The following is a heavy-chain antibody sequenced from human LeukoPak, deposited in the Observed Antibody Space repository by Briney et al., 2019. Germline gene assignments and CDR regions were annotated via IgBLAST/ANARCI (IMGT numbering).Heavy chain of an antibody. CDR3: ARVSGDILTGFDY. CDR2: IYYSGST. Sequence: SETLSLTCTVSGGSISSGGYYWSWIRQHPGKGLEWIGYIYYSGSTYYNPSLKSRVTISVDTSKNQFSLKLSSVTAADTAVYCCARVSGDILTGFDYWGQGTLVTVSS. V-gene: IGHV4-31*03. CDR1: GGSISSGGYY. J-gene: IGHJ4*02. D-gene: IGHD3-9*01.